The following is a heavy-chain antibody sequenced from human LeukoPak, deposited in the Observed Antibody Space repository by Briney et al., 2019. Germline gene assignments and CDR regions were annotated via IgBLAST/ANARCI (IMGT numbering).Heavy chain of an antibody. CDR3: ARGKRQYPYYYFYYMDV. CDR1: GFTFSNYL. J-gene: IGHJ6*03. CDR2: ISSTGGTI. V-gene: IGHV3-48*01. Sequence: PGGSLRLSCVGSGFTFSNYLMNWVRQAPGKGLEWVSFISSTGGTIYYADAVKGRFTVSRDDAKKSLYLQMNSLRAEDTAMYYCARGKRQYPYYYFYYMDVWGKGTTVTVSS. D-gene: IGHD4-11*01.